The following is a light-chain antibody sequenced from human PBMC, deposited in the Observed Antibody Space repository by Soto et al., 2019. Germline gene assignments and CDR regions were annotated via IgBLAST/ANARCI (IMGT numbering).Light chain of an antibody. CDR1: SSDVGSYNL. CDR3: CSYAGSSTWV. CDR2: EGS. V-gene: IGLV2-23*01. Sequence: QSGLTQPASVSGSPGQSITISCTGTSSDVGSYNLVSWYQQHPGKAPKLMIYEGSKRPSGVSNRFSGSKSGNTASLTISGPQAEDEADYYCCSYAGSSTWVFGGGTKVTVL. J-gene: IGLJ3*02.